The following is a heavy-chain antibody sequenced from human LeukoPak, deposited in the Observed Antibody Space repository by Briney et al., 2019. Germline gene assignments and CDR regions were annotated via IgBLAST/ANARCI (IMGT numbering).Heavy chain of an antibody. J-gene: IGHJ3*01. CDR2: ISHDGTE. Sequence: GGSLRLSCAASGVPFSVYWMTWVRQAPGKGLEWVADISHDGTEFYADSVKGRFTISRDNAETSLDLQMNSLRADDTAVYYCARDKTTAHVFDVWGQGAMVTVSS. V-gene: IGHV3-7*01. CDR3: ARDKTTAHVFDV. D-gene: IGHD1-14*01. CDR1: GVPFSVYW.